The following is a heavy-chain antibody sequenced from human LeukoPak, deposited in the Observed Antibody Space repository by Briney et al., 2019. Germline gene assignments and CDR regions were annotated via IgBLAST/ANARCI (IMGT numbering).Heavy chain of an antibody. J-gene: IGHJ4*01. D-gene: IGHD3-22*01. Sequence: GGSLRLSCAASGFTVSSNFMSWVRQAPGKGLEWVSAISGSGGSTHYADSVKGRFTISRDNSKNTLYLQMHSLTAEDTAVYYCAKPPGDYFDSTGYYAYWGQGTLVTVAS. V-gene: IGHV3-23*01. CDR3: AKPPGDYFDSTGYYAY. CDR1: GFTVSSNF. CDR2: ISGSGGST.